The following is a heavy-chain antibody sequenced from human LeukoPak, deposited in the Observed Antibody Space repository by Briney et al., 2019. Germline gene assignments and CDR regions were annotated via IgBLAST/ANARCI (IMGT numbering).Heavy chain of an antibody. D-gene: IGHD5-12*01. CDR3: ARDRPSHSGYDFDY. V-gene: IGHV1-2*02. J-gene: IGHJ4*02. CDR1: GYTFTGYY. CDR2: INPNSDGT. Sequence: GASVKVSCKASGYTFTGYYMHLVRQAPGQGLEWMGWINPNSDGTNYAQKFQGRVTMTRATSISKDYMELSRLRSDDTAVYYCARDRPSHSGYDFDYWGQGTLVTVSS.